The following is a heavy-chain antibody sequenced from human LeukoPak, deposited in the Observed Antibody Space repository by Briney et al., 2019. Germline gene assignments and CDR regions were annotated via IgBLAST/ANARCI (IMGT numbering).Heavy chain of an antibody. J-gene: IGHJ4*02. CDR2: ISGSGGRT. D-gene: IGHD5-18*01. CDR1: GFTFSSYA. CDR3: AKRIQSALATGY. Sequence: GGSLRLSCAASGFTFSSYAMSWVRQAPGKGLEWVSSISGSGGRTHYADSVRGRFTISRDNSKNTLYLQMNSLRAEDTAVYYCAKRIQSALATGYWGQGTLVTVSS. V-gene: IGHV3-23*01.